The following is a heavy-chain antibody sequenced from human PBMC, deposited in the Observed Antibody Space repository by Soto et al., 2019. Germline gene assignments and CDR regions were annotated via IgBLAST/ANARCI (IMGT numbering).Heavy chain of an antibody. CDR1: GFTFSSYA. V-gene: IGHV3-23*01. J-gene: IGHJ6*03. Sequence: GGSLRLSCAASGFTFSSYAMSWVRQAPGKGLEWVSAISGSGGSTYYADSVKGRFTISRDNSKNTLYLQMNSLRAEDTAVYYCAKAGAAYYYYYMDVWGKGTTVTVSS. D-gene: IGHD2-15*01. CDR3: AKAGAAYYYYYMDV. CDR2: ISGSGGST.